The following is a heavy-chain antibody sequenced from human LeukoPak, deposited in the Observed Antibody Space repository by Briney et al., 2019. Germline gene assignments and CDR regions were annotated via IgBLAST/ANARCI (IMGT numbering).Heavy chain of an antibody. CDR3: VRDRRGVLGGTAGVFDF. V-gene: IGHV3-30*03. CDR2: TSFDGNMR. CDR1: GFRFSTYW. D-gene: IGHD6-13*01. Sequence: GGPLRLSCAASGFRFSTYWMSWVRQAPGKGLEWVAVTSFDGNMRFYADSVKGRFTISRDQSRSTLYLQMNSLRREDTAMYSCVRDRRGVLGGTAGVFDFWGLGTPVSVSS. J-gene: IGHJ4*02.